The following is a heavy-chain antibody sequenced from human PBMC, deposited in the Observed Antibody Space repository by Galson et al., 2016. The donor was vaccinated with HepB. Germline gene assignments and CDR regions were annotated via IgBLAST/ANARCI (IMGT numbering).Heavy chain of an antibody. V-gene: IGHV4-61*02. Sequence: LSLTCTVSGDSISSTSYYWSWIRQPAGKGLEWIGRMSTSGTTNYNPPLKSRVIISVDTSKNQFSLNLKSVTAADTAVYYCARDPPGIGNYFDYWGQGTLVSVSS. CDR3: ARDPPGIGNYFDY. CDR2: MSTSGTT. D-gene: IGHD1-26*01. J-gene: IGHJ4*02. CDR1: GDSISSTSYY.